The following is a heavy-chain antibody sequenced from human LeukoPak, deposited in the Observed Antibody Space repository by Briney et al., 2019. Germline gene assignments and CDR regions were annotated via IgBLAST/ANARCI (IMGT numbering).Heavy chain of an antibody. CDR3: AREKTIAGDAFDI. CDR1: GGSISSYY. V-gene: IGHV4-59*01. Sequence: PSETLSLTCTVSGGSISSYYWSWIRQPPGKGLEWIGYIYYSGTTNYNPSLKSRVTISVDTSKNQFSLKLSSVTAADTAVYYCAREKTIAGDAFDIWGQGTMVTVSS. J-gene: IGHJ3*02. CDR2: IYYSGTT. D-gene: IGHD6-13*01.